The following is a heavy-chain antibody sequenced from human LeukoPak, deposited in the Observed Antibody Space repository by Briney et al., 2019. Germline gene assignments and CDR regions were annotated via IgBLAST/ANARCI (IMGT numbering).Heavy chain of an antibody. CDR2: IYYSGST. CDR1: GGSISSYF. J-gene: IGHJ5*02. D-gene: IGHD3-10*01. CDR3: ARDSGTTGEVKFDP. V-gene: IGHV4-59*12. Sequence: EASETLSLTCTVSGGSISSYFWNWIRQPLGKGLEWIGYIYYSGSTTYNPSLKSRVTISLDTSKNQFSLKLRSVTAADTAVYYCARDSGTTGEVKFDPWGQGTLVTVSS.